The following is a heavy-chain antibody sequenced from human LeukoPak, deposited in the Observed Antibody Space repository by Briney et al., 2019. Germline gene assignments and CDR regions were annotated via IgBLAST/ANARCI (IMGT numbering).Heavy chain of an antibody. Sequence: SGPTLVKPTQTLTLTCTFSGFSLTTSGVGVGWVRQPPGKALEWFALSYWNDDKRYRSSLRSRLTITKDTSKNQVVLTMTNMDPVDTATYYCAHIHITYYYGSGTPLGAFDIWGQGTMVTVSS. CDR3: AHIHITYYYGSGTPLGAFDI. CDR1: GFSLTTSGVG. D-gene: IGHD3-10*01. CDR2: SYWNDDK. J-gene: IGHJ3*02. V-gene: IGHV2-5*01.